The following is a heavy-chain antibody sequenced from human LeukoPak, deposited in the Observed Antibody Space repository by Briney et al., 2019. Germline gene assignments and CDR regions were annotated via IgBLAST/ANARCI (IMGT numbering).Heavy chain of an antibody. Sequence: PGGSLRLSCAASGFTFNSYWMSWVRQAPGKGLEWVANIKQDVNEKYYVDSVQGRFTISRDNAKNPLYLQMNSLRAEDTAVYYCARESRGYDILTGKYHRGYYSYYMDVWGKGTTVTVSS. D-gene: IGHD3-9*01. J-gene: IGHJ6*03. CDR3: ARESRGYDILTGKYHRGYYSYYMDV. V-gene: IGHV3-7*01. CDR1: GFTFNSYW. CDR2: IKQDVNEK.